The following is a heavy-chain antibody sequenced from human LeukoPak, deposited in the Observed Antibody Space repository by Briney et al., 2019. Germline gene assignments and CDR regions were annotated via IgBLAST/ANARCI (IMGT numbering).Heavy chain of an antibody. J-gene: IGHJ5*02. CDR2: INSDGSST. CDR3: ARSGRYDDGFGWFDP. D-gene: IGHD1-26*01. Sequence: GGSLRLSCAASGFTFSNYWMHWVRQTPGKGLVWVSRINSDGSSTSYADSVKGRFTISRDNAKNSLYLQMNSLRAEDTAVYYCARSGRYDDGFGWFDPWGQGTLVTVSS. CDR1: GFTFSNYW. V-gene: IGHV3-74*01.